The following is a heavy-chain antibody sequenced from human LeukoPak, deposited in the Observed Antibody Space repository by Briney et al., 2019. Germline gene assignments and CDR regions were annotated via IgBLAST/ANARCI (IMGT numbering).Heavy chain of an antibody. CDR1: GGSISDYY. Sequence: ETLSLTCSVSGGSISDYYWSWIRQPPGKGLEWVSAIGGSGGNTYYADSVKGRFTISRDNSKNTLYLQMNSLRAEDTAVYYCGVPQWELLNWGQGTLVTVSS. J-gene: IGHJ4*02. CDR2: IGGSGGNT. CDR3: GVPQWELLN. V-gene: IGHV3-23*01. D-gene: IGHD1-26*01.